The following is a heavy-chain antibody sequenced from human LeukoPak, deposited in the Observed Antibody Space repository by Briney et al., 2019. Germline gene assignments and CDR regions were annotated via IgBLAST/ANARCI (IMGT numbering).Heavy chain of an antibody. CDR1: AFIFSGHW. D-gene: IGHD6-13*01. CDR3: ATGKAAGT. V-gene: IGHV3-7*01. Sequence: PGGSLRLSCEGSAFIFSGHWMNWVRQTPGKGLEWVANIKQDGSEKYYVDSVKGRFTISRDNAKNSLYLQMNSLRAEDTAVYYCATGKAAGTWGQGTLVTVSS. CDR2: IKQDGSEK. J-gene: IGHJ4*02.